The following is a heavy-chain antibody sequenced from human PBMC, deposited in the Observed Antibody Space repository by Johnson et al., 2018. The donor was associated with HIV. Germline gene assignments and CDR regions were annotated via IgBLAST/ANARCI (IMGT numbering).Heavy chain of an antibody. CDR2: IKSKTDGGTT. Sequence: VHLVESGGGVVQPGGSLRLSCAASGFTFSNAWMSWVRQAPGKGLEWVGRIKSKTDGGTTDYAAPVKGRFTISRDDSKNTLYLQMNSLKTEDTAVYYCTTDRGNGDYDAFDIWGQGTMVTVSS. D-gene: IGHD4-17*01. J-gene: IGHJ3*02. CDR1: GFTFSNAW. V-gene: IGHV3-15*01. CDR3: TTDRGNGDYDAFDI.